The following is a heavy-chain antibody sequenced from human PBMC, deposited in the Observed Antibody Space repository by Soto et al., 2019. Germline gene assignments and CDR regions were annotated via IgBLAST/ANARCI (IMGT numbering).Heavy chain of an antibody. Sequence: PGESLKISCKGSGYSFTSYWISWVRQMPGKGLEWMGRIDPSDSYTNYSPSFQGHVTISADKSISTAYLQWSSLKASDTAMYYCARVTSEPYYYYGMDVWGQGTTVTVSS. V-gene: IGHV5-10-1*01. D-gene: IGHD3-16*01. CDR1: GYSFTSYW. CDR2: IDPSDSYT. CDR3: ARVTSEPYYYYGMDV. J-gene: IGHJ6*02.